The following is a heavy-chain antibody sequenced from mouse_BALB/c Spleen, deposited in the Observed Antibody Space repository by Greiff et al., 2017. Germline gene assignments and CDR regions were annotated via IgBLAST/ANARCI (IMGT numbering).Heavy chain of an antibody. CDR1: GYTFTSYW. V-gene: IGHV1-69*02. Sequence: QVQLQQPGAELVKPGAPVKLSCKASGYTFTSYWMNWVKQRPGRGLEWIGRIDPSDSETHYNQKFKDKATLTVDKSSSTAYIQLSSLTSEDSAVYYCAKGVRGAMDYWGQGTSVTVSS. D-gene: IGHD2-14*01. CDR2: IDPSDSET. CDR3: AKGVRGAMDY. J-gene: IGHJ4*01.